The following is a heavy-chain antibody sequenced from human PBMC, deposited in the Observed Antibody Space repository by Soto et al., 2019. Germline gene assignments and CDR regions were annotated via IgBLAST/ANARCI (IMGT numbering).Heavy chain of an antibody. D-gene: IGHD2-8*01. CDR2: MWSNGNK. CDR1: GFSFSTYG. CDR3: ARDSLGVPTDFDY. V-gene: IGHV3-33*01. J-gene: IGHJ4*02. Sequence: QVQLVESGGGVVQPGRSLTLSRAASGFSFSTYGMHWIRQAPGKGLEWVAVMWSNGNKNYADSVKGRFTISRDTSQNILFLQMDSLRAEDTAVYYCARDSLGVPTDFDYWGQGTLVTVSS.